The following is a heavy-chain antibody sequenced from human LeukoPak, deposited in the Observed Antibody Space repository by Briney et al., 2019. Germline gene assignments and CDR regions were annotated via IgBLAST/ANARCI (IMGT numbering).Heavy chain of an antibody. CDR3: ARGLYYFDY. CDR2: IFHTGTT. CDR1: GGSISSSNW. V-gene: IGHV4-4*02. J-gene: IGHJ4*02. Sequence: SETLSLTCAVSGGSISSSNWWSWVRQPPGKGLEWIGRIFHTGTTDYNPSLKSRVTISVDTSKNQFSLKLSSVTAADTAVYYCARGLYYFDYWGQGTLVTVSS.